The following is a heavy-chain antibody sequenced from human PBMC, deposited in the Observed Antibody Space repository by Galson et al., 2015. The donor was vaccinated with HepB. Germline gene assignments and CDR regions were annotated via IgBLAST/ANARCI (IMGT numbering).Heavy chain of an antibody. CDR1: GFTFSSYA. D-gene: IGHD2-2*01. Sequence: SLRLSCAASGFTFSSYAMHWVRQAPGKGLEWVAVISYDGNSKHYGDSVKGRYTISRDNSKNTLYLQMNSLRAEDTAVYYCARDLVIVVPGDTVGDLDYWGQGTLVTVSS. CDR3: ARDLVIVVPGDTVGDLDY. CDR2: ISYDGNSK. J-gene: IGHJ4*02. V-gene: IGHV3-30-3*01.